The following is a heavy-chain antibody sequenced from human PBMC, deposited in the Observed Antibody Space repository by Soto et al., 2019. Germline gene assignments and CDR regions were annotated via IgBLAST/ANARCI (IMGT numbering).Heavy chain of an antibody. Sequence: EVQLVESGGGLVKPGGSLRLSCAASGFTFTRYSMNWVRQAPGKGLEWVSSISSTTNYIYYVESMKGRFTITRDNAKKSLYLEMSSLTAADSAVQDCGLESEEIITTFDFWGAGTLITV. D-gene: IGHD1-26*01. J-gene: IGHJ4*02. CDR1: GFTFTRYS. CDR2: ISSTTNYI. CDR3: GLESEEIITTFDF. V-gene: IGHV3-21*01.